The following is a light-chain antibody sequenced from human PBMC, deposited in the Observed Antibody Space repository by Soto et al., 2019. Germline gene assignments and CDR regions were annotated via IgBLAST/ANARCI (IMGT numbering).Light chain of an antibody. CDR2: AAS. Sequence: DIQMTQSPSSLSASIGDRVSITCRASQSIGNFLNWYQQKPGKVPKLLIYAASNLHSRVPSRCSGSGSGTEFTLTISSLQLEDFAAYYCQQRYTSPAFTFGPGTRVNAK. CDR3: QQRYTSPAFT. J-gene: IGKJ3*01. CDR1: QSIGNF. V-gene: IGKV1-39*01.